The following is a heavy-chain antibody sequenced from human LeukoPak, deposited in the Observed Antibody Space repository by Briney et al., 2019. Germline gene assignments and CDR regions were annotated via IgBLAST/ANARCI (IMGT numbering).Heavy chain of an antibody. CDR3: ARYDVWGTYRAFDY. Sequence: PSETLSLTCTVSGGSISSSSYYWGWIRQPPGKGLEWIGRIYTSGSTTYNPSLKSRVTMSIDTSKNQFSLKLSSVTAADTAVYYCARYDVWGTYRAFDYWGQGTLVTVSS. CDR2: IYTSGST. V-gene: IGHV4-61*05. J-gene: IGHJ4*02. D-gene: IGHD3-16*02. CDR1: GGSISSSSYY.